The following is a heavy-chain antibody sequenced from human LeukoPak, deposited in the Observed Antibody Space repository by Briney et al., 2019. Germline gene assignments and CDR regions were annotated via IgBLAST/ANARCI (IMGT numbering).Heavy chain of an antibody. CDR1: GFTFSTYA. Sequence: PGRSLRLSCAASGFTFSTYAMHWVRQAPGKGLEWVAAISYDGSSKYYADSVKGRFTISRDNSKNTLYLQMNSLRREDTAMYYCARDIQGSWSHFFDYWGQGTLVTVSS. CDR2: ISYDGSSK. D-gene: IGHD6-13*01. J-gene: IGHJ4*02. V-gene: IGHV3-30-3*01. CDR3: ARDIQGSWSHFFDY.